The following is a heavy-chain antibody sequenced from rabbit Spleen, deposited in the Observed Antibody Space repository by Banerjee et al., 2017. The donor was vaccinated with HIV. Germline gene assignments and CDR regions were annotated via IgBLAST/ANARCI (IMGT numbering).Heavy chain of an antibody. CDR2: IWTGDGDT. V-gene: IGHV1S45*01. J-gene: IGHJ4*01. CDR3: ARVSESSGWGEDL. D-gene: IGHD4-1*01. CDR1: GFSLSSGSY. Sequence: QEQLVESGGGLVQPGGSLTLTCKASGFSLSSGSYICWVRQAPGKGLEWIGCIWTGDGDTYYASWAKGRFTISKTSSTTVTLQMTSLTDADTATYFCARVSESSGWGEDLWGPGTLVTVS.